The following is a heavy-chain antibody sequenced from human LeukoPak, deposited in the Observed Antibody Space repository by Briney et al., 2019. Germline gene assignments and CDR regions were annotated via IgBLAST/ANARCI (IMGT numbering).Heavy chain of an antibody. CDR2: ISGSGDNT. CDR1: GFTFSSYA. Sequence: GGSLRLSCAASGFTFSSYAMSWVRQAPGKGLEWVSGISGSGDNTYYADSVKGRFTISRDNSKNTLYVQVNSLGTEDAAAYHCAKGSYYDSSGSFYFDYWGQGTLVTVSS. D-gene: IGHD3-22*01. CDR3: AKGSYYDSSGSFYFDY. J-gene: IGHJ4*02. V-gene: IGHV3-23*01.